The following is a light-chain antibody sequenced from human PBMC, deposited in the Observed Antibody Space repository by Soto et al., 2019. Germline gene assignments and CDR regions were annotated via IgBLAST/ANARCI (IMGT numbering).Light chain of an antibody. CDR1: QSVSSNY. CDR3: QKYGGSPLYT. V-gene: IGKV3-20*01. Sequence: EIVLTQFPGTLSLSPGERATLSCRASQSVSSNYLAWYQQKPGQAPRLLIHGASSRATGVPDRFSGNGSGTDFTLTISRPEPEDFAVYYCQKYGGSPLYTFGQGTKLEIK. CDR2: GAS. J-gene: IGKJ2*01.